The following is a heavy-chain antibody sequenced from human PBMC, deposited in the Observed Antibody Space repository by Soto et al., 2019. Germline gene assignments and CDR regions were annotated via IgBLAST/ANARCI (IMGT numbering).Heavy chain of an antibody. CDR1: GGTFSRYS. D-gene: IGHD2-15*01. J-gene: IGHJ5*02. V-gene: IGHV1-69*01. CDR2: IIPILGTP. CDR3: VGDSVARTWFDP. Sequence: QVQLVQSGAEVKKPGSSVKVSCKASGGTFSRYSISWVRQTPGQGVEWIGGIIPILGTPHYAKKFQGTRTSTADESTRTAYMELRSLRSEDTVMYYCVGDSVARTWFDPWGQGTLVTVSS.